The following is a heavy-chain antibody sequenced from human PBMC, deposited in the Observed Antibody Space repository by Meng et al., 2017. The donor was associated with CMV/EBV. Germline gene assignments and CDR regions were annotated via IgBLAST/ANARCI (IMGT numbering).Heavy chain of an antibody. D-gene: IGHD6-25*01. CDR2: IIPILGIA. Sequence: SVKVSCKASGGTFSSYAISWVRQAPGQGLEWMGRIIPILGIANYAQKFQGRVTITADKSTSTAYMELSSLRSEDTAVYYCASYPGYSGDRAFDIWGQGTMVTVSS. CDR3: ASYPGYSGDRAFDI. V-gene: IGHV1-69*04. CDR1: GGTFSSYA. J-gene: IGHJ3*02.